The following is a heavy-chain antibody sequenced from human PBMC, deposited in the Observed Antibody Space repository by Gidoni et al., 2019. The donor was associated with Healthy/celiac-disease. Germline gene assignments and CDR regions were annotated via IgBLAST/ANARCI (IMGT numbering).Heavy chain of an antibody. D-gene: IGHD2-8*02. CDR1: GFTFSDSY. V-gene: IGHV3-11*01. Sequence: QVQLVESGGGLVTPGGSLRLSCAASGFTFSDSYMSWIRQAPGRGLDWVSYISSSGSTIYYADSVKGRFTISRDNAKNSLYLQMNSLRAEDTAVYYCARDYAGGRAYYYYMDVWGKGTTVTVSS. CDR2: ISSSGSTI. J-gene: IGHJ6*03. CDR3: ARDYAGGRAYYYYMDV.